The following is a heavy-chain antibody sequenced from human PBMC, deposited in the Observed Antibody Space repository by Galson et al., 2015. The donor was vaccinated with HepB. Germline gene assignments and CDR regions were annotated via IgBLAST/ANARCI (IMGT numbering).Heavy chain of an antibody. Sequence: SLRLSCAASGFTFSSYAMSWVRQAPGKGLEWVSAISNSGGSTYYADSVKGRFTISRDTSKNTLYLQLNSLRAEDTAVYYCAKVGFMVWGVQYFQHWGQGTLVTVSS. CDR2: ISNSGGST. CDR3: AKVGFMVWGVQYFQH. CDR1: GFTFSSYA. V-gene: IGHV3-23*01. J-gene: IGHJ1*01. D-gene: IGHD3-10*01.